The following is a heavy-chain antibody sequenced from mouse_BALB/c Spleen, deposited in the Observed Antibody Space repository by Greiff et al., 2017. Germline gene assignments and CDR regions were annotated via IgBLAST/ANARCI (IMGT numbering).Heavy chain of an antibody. CDR1: GYSITSDYA. CDR3: ARAYYGNYVFYAMDY. Sequence: EVKLLESGPGLVKPSQSLSLTCTVTGYSITSDYAWNWIRQFPGNKLEWMGYISYSGSTSYNPSLKSRISITRDTSKNQFFLQLNSVTTEDTATYYCARAYYGNYVFYAMDYWGQGTSVTVSS. V-gene: IGHV3-2*02. J-gene: IGHJ4*01. D-gene: IGHD2-10*01. CDR2: ISYSGST.